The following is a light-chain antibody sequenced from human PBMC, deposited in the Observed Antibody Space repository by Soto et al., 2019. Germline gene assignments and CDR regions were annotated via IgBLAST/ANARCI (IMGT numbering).Light chain of an antibody. Sequence: EIVMTQSPATLSVSPGEGATLSCRASQGIGVTLSWYQQKPGQNPRLLIYNAFTRATGVPARFSGSGSGTDFTLTISSLEPEDVAVYYCQQRGNRPPWTFGQGTKVDIK. CDR2: NAF. CDR3: QQRGNRPPWT. V-gene: IGKV3-15*01. CDR1: QGIGVT. J-gene: IGKJ1*01.